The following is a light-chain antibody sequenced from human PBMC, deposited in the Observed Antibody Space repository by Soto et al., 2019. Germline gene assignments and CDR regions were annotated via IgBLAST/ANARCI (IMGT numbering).Light chain of an antibody. J-gene: IGLJ2*01. CDR1: SSNIGAGYD. V-gene: IGLV1-40*01. CDR3: QSYDSSLSVHVV. Sequence: QPVLTQPPSASGAPGQRVTISCTGSSSNIGAGYDVHWYQQLPGTAPKLLIYGNSNRPSGVPDRFSGSKSGTSASLAITGLQAEDEADYYCQSYDSSLSVHVVFGGGTKVTVL. CDR2: GNS.